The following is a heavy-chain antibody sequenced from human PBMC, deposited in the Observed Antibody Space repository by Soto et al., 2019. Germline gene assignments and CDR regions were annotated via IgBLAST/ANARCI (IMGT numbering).Heavy chain of an antibody. Sequence: EVQLLESGGGLVQPGGSLRLSCAASGFTFSSYAMSWVRQAPGKGLEWVSAISGSGGSTYYADSVKGRFTISRDNSKNTLYLQMHSLRAEDTAVYYCALGEDCSGGSCYSPRWGQGTLVTVSS. V-gene: IGHV3-23*01. CDR2: ISGSGGST. J-gene: IGHJ4*02. CDR3: ALGEDCSGGSCYSPR. CDR1: GFTFSSYA. D-gene: IGHD2-15*01.